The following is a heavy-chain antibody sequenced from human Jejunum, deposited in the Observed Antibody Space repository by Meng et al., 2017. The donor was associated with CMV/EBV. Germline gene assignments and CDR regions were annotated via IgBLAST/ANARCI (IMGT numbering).Heavy chain of an antibody. Sequence: QGQLVESGGGVVQPGGSLRLSCAASGITLSSYGVNWVRQSPGKGLEWVTFIQYDGSDKYYADSVKGRFTISRDNSKNTLYLQMNNLRVEDTAVYFCARRVEWSDCWGQGTLVTVSS. D-gene: IGHD3-3*01. CDR3: ARRVEWSDC. CDR1: GITLSSYG. V-gene: IGHV3-30*02. CDR2: IQYDGSDK. J-gene: IGHJ4*02.